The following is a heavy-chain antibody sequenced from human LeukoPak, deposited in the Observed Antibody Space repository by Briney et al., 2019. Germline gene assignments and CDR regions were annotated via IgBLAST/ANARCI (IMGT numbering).Heavy chain of an antibody. CDR1: GFTFSTYG. D-gene: IGHD7-27*01. Sequence: GGSLRLSCAASGFTFSTYGMHWVRQAPGKGLEGVAVASYDGSNKYYADSVKGRFTISRENPKNTLYLQMNSLRAEDTAVYYCAKDWGNWGYGYYFDHWGQGTLVTVSS. CDR3: AKDWGNWGYGYYFDH. J-gene: IGHJ4*02. V-gene: IGHV3-30*18. CDR2: ASYDGSNK.